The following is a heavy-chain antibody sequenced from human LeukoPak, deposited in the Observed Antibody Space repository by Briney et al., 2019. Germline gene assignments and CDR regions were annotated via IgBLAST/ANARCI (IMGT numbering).Heavy chain of an antibody. CDR3: AKGGDGGDVVAMIVVVEFDY. Sequence: GRSLRLSCAASGFTFSSYAMRWVRQAPGKGLEWVAGISYDGSNKYYADSVKGRFTISRDNSKNTLYLQINSLTAEDTAVYYCAKGGDGGDVVAMIVVVEFDYSGQGTLVTVSS. CDR2: ISYDGSNK. V-gene: IGHV3-30-3*01. CDR1: GFTFSSYA. D-gene: IGHD3-22*01. J-gene: IGHJ4*02.